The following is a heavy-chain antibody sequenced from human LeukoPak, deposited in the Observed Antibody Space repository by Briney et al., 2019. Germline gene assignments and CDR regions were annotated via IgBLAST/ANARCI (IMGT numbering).Heavy chain of an antibody. J-gene: IGHJ4*02. D-gene: IGHD3-3*01. V-gene: IGHV5-51*01. CDR1: GYSFINYW. Sequence: GESLQISCKGSGYSFINYWIGWVRQMPGEGLEYMGIIYPGDSDTRYGPSFQGQVTISADKSINTAYLQWSSLKASDTAMYYCTRAWSGYSTRYFDYWGQGTLVTVSS. CDR3: TRAWSGYSTRYFDY. CDR2: IYPGDSDT.